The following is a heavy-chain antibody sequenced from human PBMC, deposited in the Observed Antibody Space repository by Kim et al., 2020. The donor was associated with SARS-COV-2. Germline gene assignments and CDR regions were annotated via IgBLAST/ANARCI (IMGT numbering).Heavy chain of an antibody. CDR1: GFDFSGSV. Sequence: GGSLRLSCAASGFDFSGSVIHWVRQASGQGLEWIGRISSKSRNYATGYAASVRGRFTLSRDDANKTAFLQMNRLSIEDTAVYYCSRLVASGESGYSPYNMDAWGKRTTVIVSS. J-gene: IGHJ6*03. CDR2: ISSKSRNYAT. V-gene: IGHV3-73*01. D-gene: IGHD3-10*01. CDR3: SRLVASGESGYSPYNMDA.